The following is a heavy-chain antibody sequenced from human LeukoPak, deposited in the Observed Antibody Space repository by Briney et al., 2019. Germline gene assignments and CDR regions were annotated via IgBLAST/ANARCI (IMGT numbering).Heavy chain of an antibody. J-gene: IGHJ4*02. CDR3: ARHGSGSFDY. Sequence: GGSLRLSCAASGFTFSIYAMSWVRQAPGKGLEWVSTLSGIGGSTYYADSVKGRFTISRDNSKNTLYLQMNSLRAEDTAVYYCARHGSGSFDYWGQGTLVTVSS. V-gene: IGHV3-23*01. D-gene: IGHD3-10*01. CDR2: LSGIGGST. CDR1: GFTFSIYA.